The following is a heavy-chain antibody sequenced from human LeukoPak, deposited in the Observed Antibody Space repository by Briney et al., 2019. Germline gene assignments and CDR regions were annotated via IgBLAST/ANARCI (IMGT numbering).Heavy chain of an antibody. Sequence: PGGSLRLSCAASGFTFSSYAMSWVRQAPGKGLEWVSAISGSGGSTYYADSVKGRFTISRDNSKNTLYLQMNSLRAEDTAVYYCAKDAGSEWFLANDAFDIWGQGTMVTVSS. CDR2: ISGSGGST. CDR1: GFTFSSYA. CDR3: AKDAGSEWFLANDAFDI. D-gene: IGHD3-3*01. V-gene: IGHV3-23*01. J-gene: IGHJ3*02.